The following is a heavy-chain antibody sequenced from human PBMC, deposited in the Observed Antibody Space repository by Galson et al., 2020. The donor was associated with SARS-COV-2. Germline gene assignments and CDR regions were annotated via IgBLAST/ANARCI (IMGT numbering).Heavy chain of an antibody. V-gene: IGHV3-11*01. J-gene: IGHJ6*02. CDR2: ISSSGSTI. CDR1: GFTFSDYY. D-gene: IGHD5-12*01. Sequence: GGSLRLSCAASGFTFSDYYMSWIRQAPGKGLEWVSYISSSGSTIYYADSVKGRFTISRDNAKNSLYLQMNSLRAEDTAVYYCARDLYSGYDGKYYYYGMDVWGQGTTVTVSS. CDR3: ARDLYSGYDGKYYYYGMDV.